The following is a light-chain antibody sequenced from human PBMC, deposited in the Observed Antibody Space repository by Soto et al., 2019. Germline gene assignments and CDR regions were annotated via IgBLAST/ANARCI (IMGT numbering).Light chain of an antibody. CDR3: QQYNSYWT. CDR2: AAS. V-gene: IGKV1-9*01. Sequence: IQLTQSPSSLSASVGDSVTITCRASQGISSYLNWYQQKPGKAPKLLIYAASSLQSGVPSRFSGSGSGTEFTLTISSLQPDDFATYYCQQYNSYWTFGQGTKVDIK. CDR1: QGISSY. J-gene: IGKJ1*01.